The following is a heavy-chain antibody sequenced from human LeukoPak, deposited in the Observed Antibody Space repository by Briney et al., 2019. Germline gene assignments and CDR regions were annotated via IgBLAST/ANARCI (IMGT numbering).Heavy chain of an antibody. CDR1: GFTFSSYS. Sequence: PGGSLRLSCAASGFTFSSYSMNWVRQAPGKGLEWVSYISSSSSTIYYADSVKDRFTISRDNAKNSLYLQMNSLRAEDTAVYYCAREEGESRYYDFWSGYYGNNWFDPWGQGTLVTVSS. CDR3: AREEGESRYYDFWSGYYGNNWFDP. V-gene: IGHV3-48*01. CDR2: ISSSSSTI. J-gene: IGHJ5*02. D-gene: IGHD3-3*01.